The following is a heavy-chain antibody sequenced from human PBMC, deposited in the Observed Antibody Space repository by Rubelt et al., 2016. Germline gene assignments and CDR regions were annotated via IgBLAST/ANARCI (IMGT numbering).Heavy chain of an antibody. Sequence: QVQLVQSGAEVKKPGASVKVSCKVSGYTLTELSMHWVRQAPGKGLERMGGFDPADGDTIYAQKFQGSVTMSEDTSTDTDCMELGSLRSEDTAVYYCATRSLWFGEIDRYFDYWGQGTLVTVSS. D-gene: IGHD3-10*01. CDR1: GYTLTELS. J-gene: IGHJ4*02. CDR3: ATRSLWFGEIDRYFDY. V-gene: IGHV1-24*01. CDR2: FDPADGDT.